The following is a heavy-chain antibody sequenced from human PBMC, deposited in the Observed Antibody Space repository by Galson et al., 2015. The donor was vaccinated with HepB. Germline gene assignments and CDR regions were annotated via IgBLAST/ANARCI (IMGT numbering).Heavy chain of an antibody. CDR3: ARVTGDTSGWCFDY. J-gene: IGHJ4*02. CDR2: ISDATGDT. Sequence: SVKVSCKASGYSFTTYGISWVRQAPGQGLEWMGWISDATGDTNYARRLQGRVTMTTDTATSTAYMELRSLISGDTAVYYCARVTGDTSGWCFDYWGQGTLVTVSS. V-gene: IGHV1-18*01. D-gene: IGHD6-19*01. CDR1: GYSFTTYG.